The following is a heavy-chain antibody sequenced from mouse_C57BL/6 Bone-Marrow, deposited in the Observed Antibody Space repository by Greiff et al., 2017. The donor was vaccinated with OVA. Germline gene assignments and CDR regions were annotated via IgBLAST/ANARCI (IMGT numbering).Heavy chain of an antibody. CDR2: IYPRSGNT. Sequence: QVQLQQSGAELARPGASVKLSCKASGYTFTSYGISWVKQRPGQGLEWIGEIYPRSGNTYYNEKFKGKATLTADKSSSTAYMQLRSLTSADSAVYFCARLVRFAYWGRGNLVTVTA. J-gene: IGHJ3*01. CDR3: ARLVRFAY. D-gene: IGHD2-12*01. CDR1: GYTFTSYG. V-gene: IGHV1-81*01.